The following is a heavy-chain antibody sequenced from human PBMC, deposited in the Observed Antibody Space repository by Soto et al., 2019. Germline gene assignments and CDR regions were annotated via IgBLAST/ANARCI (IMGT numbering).Heavy chain of an antibody. CDR3: ARYIYGQGFKA. D-gene: IGHD3-3*02. J-gene: IGHJ5*02. CDR1: GDIFTNFD. Sequence: QVQLVQPGAEVRKPGASVKVSCKASGDIFTNFDFNWVRQATGQGLEWIGWMRANSGETGHDKKCQGRVSITGDTSMSTAYMELSSLRAEDTAVYYCARYIYGQGFKAWGQGTLVFVSS. V-gene: IGHV1-8*01. CDR2: MRANSGET.